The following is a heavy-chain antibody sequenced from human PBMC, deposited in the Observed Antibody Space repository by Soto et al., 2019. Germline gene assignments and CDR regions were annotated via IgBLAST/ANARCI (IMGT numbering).Heavy chain of an antibody. V-gene: IGHV5-10-1*01. J-gene: IGHJ6*02. CDR1: GGSETHYR. CDR2: IDPSDTYT. D-gene: IGHD1-1*01. Sequence: GAAQKRSGEGCGGSETHYRWKWERQMPGKGLEWVGRIDPSDTYTSYSPSFQGHVTLSVDKSISTAYLQWSSLKASDTAIYYCALSWGTGSCATDVWGQGTTVTVSS. CDR3: ALSWGTGSCATDV.